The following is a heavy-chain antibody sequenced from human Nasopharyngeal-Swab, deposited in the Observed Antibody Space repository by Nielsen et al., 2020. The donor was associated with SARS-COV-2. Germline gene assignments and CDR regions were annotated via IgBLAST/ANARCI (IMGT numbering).Heavy chain of an antibody. CDR1: GFTFSSYG. D-gene: IGHD3-9*01. CDR3: ARDGYDILTGYYKRGYYFDY. J-gene: IGHJ4*02. Sequence: GSLRLSCAASGFTFSSYGMHWVRQAPGKGLEWVAVISYDGSNKYYADSVKGRFTISRDNSKNTLYLQMNSLRAEDTAVYYCARDGYDILTGYYKRGYYFDYWGQGTLVTVSS. V-gene: IGHV3-30*03. CDR2: ISYDGSNK.